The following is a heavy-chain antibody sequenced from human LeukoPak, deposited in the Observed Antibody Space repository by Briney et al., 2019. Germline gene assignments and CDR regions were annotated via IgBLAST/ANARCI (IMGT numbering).Heavy chain of an antibody. CDR1: GGSISSYY. D-gene: IGHD3-10*01. V-gene: IGHV4-59*01. J-gene: IGHJ6*02. Sequence: SETLSLTCTVSGGSISSYYWSWIRQPPGKGLEWIGYIYYSGSTNYNPSLESRVTISVDTSKNQFSLKLSSVTAADTAVYYCARGAVGGWVPPYYYYYGMDVWGQGTTVTVSS. CDR2: IYYSGST. CDR3: ARGAVGGWVPPYYYYYGMDV.